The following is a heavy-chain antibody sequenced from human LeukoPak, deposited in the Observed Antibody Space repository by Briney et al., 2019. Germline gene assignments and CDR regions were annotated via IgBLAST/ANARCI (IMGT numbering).Heavy chain of an antibody. V-gene: IGHV4-59*01. J-gene: IGHJ4*02. CDR3: ARARGGNYDILTGYSNYFDY. CDR1: GGSISSYY. CDR2: IYYSGST. Sequence: KPSETLSLTCTVPGGSISSYYWSWIRQPPGKGLEWIGYIYYSGSTNYNPSLKSRVTISVDTSKNQFSLKLSSVTAADTAVYYCARARGGNYDILTGYSNYFDYWGQGTLVTVSS. D-gene: IGHD3-9*01.